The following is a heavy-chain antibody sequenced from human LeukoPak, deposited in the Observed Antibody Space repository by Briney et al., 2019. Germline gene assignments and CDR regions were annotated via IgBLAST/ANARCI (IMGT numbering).Heavy chain of an antibody. D-gene: IGHD2-15*01. CDR2: TRDDGSKN. J-gene: IGHJ4*02. Sequence: PGGSLRLSCAASGFTFSSYGMHWVRQAPGKGLEGVAYTRDDGSKNWYGDSVKGRFTISRDNPKNTLYLQMKSLRGEDTAVYYCTNGDCRGGRCSSGAYWGQGTLVTVSS. CDR1: GFTFSSYG. CDR3: TNGDCRGGRCSSGAY. V-gene: IGHV3-30*02.